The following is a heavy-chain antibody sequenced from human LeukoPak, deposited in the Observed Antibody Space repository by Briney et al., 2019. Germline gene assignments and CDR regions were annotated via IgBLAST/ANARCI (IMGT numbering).Heavy chain of an antibody. D-gene: IGHD2-2*01. CDR3: TTDIVVVPAAFRAYYYYAMDV. CDR1: GFTLSNAW. Sequence: GGSLRLSCAASGFTLSNAWMSWVRQAPGKGLEWVGRIKSKTDGGTTDYAAPVKGTFTISRDDSKNTLYLQMNSLKTEDTAVYYCTTDIVVVPAAFRAYYYYAMDVWGQGTTVTVSS. V-gene: IGHV3-15*01. CDR2: IKSKTDGGTT. J-gene: IGHJ6*02.